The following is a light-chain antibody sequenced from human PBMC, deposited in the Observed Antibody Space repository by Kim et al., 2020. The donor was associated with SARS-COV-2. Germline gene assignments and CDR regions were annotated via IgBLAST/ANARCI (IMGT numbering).Light chain of an antibody. CDR1: SSDVGGYNY. CDR2: DVS. V-gene: IGLV2-14*04. CDR3: SSYTTSSTPA. Sequence: QSITSSCTGTSSDVGGYNYVSWYQQHPGKAPKLMIYDVSKRPSGVSNRFSGSKSGNTASLTISGLQAEDEADYYCSSYTTSSTPAFGGGTQLTVL. J-gene: IGLJ7*01.